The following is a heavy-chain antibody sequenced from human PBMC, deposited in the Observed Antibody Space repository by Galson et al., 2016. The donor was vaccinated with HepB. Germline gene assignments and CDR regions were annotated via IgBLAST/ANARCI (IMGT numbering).Heavy chain of an antibody. CDR3: ARDDKYAFDY. D-gene: IGHD2-8*01. CDR1: GFTFSGYG. CDR2: IGVGGAVI. V-gene: IGHV3-48*01. Sequence: SLRLSCAASGFTFSGYGMNWVRQAPGKGLEWVSYIGVGGAVIWYADSVKGRFTISRDNVKNSLYLQMNSLRAEDTAVYYCARDDKYAFDYWGQGTLVPVSS. J-gene: IGHJ4*02.